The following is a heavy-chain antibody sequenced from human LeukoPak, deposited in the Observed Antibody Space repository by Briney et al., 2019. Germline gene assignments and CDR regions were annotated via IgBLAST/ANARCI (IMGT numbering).Heavy chain of an antibody. J-gene: IGHJ4*02. CDR2: IYYSGST. D-gene: IGHD7-27*01. Sequence: SETLSLTCTVSGGSISSYYWSWIRQPPGKGLEWIGYIYYSGSTNYNPSLKSRVTISVDTSKNQFSLKLSSVTAADTAVYYCAREHWGLFDYWGQGTLVTVSS. CDR3: AREHWGLFDY. V-gene: IGHV4-59*01. CDR1: GGSISSYY.